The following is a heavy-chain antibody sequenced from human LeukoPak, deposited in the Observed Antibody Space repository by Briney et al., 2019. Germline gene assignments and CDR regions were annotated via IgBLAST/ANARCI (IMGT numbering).Heavy chain of an antibody. J-gene: IGHJ4*02. D-gene: IGHD2/OR15-2a*01. Sequence: GGSLRLSCAASGNYWMHWVRQAPGKGLVWVSHINSDGSWTSYADSVKGRFTISKDNAKNTVYLQMNSLRAEDAAVYYCVSFYETYWGRGILVTVSS. CDR3: VSFYETY. CDR1: GNYW. V-gene: IGHV3-74*01. CDR2: INSDGSWT.